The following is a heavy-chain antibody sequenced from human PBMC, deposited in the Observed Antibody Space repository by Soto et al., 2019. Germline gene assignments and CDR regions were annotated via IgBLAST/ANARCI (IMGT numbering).Heavy chain of an antibody. V-gene: IGHV1-18*01. CDR3: AREGIRPYYYYGMDV. CDR2: ISGYNGDT. J-gene: IGHJ6*02. D-gene: IGHD3-10*01. CDR1: GYTFTNYG. Sequence: QVQLVQSGAEVKKPGASVKVSCKASGYTFTNYGISWVRQAPGQGLEWMGWISGYNGDTDYAQKVQGRVTMTTHTSTSTVYMEPRSLSSDDTAVYYCAREGIRPYYYYGMDVWGQGTTVTVSS.